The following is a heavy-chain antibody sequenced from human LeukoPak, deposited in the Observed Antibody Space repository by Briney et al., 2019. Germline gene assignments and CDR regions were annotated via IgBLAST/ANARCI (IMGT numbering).Heavy chain of an antibody. D-gene: IGHD2-21*02. J-gene: IGHJ4*02. V-gene: IGHV3-7*01. CDR3: TANFDF. CDR1: GFTFSTSW. CDR2: IKQDGSEK. Sequence: GGSLRLSCAASGFTFSTSWMTWVRQAPGKGLEWVANIKQDGSEKYYVDSVKGRFTISRDNAKNSLFLQMNSLRAEDTAMYYCTANFDFWGQGTLVTVSS.